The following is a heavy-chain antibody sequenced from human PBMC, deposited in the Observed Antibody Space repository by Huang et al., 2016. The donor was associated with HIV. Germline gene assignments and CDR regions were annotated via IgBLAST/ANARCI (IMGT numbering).Heavy chain of an antibody. CDR3: VRDQGRLAVGGIDNWFDP. D-gene: IGHD6-19*01. J-gene: IGHJ5*02. CDR1: SSHY. Sequence: SSHYWGWIRHPPGKGLEWIGTVYDSGTTKYNPRLKSRITISVDTSKNGFSLNITSVSAADTAMYFCVRDQGRLAVGGIDNWFDPWGQGALVTVSS. V-gene: IGHV4-59*11. CDR2: VYDSGTT.